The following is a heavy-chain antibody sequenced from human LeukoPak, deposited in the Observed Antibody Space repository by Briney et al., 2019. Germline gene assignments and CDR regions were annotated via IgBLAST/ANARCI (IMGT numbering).Heavy chain of an antibody. Sequence: PSETLSLTCTVSGGSISTYYWSWIRQSQGKGVEWIGCVYYSGSTNYSPSLTRRVRISVDTYKNQFSLELSSVTAADTAVYYCAVNSTKHSFDIWGQGTMVTVSS. J-gene: IGHJ3*02. CDR2: VYYSGST. CDR3: AVNSTKHSFDI. CDR1: GGSISTYY. D-gene: IGHD5/OR15-5a*01. V-gene: IGHV4-59*08.